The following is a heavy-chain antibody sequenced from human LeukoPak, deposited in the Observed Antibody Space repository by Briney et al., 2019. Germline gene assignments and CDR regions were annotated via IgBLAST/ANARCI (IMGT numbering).Heavy chain of an antibody. CDR3: ARDTAYYDILTGYGSNWFDP. D-gene: IGHD3-9*01. CDR1: GFTFSSYS. J-gene: IGHJ5*02. Sequence: GGSLRLSCAASGFTFSSYSMNWVRQAPGKGLEWVSSIRSSSSYIYYADSVKGRFTISRDNAKNSLYLQMNSLRAEDTAVYYCARDTAYYDILTGYGSNWFDPWGQGTLVTVSS. CDR2: IRSSSSYI. V-gene: IGHV3-21*01.